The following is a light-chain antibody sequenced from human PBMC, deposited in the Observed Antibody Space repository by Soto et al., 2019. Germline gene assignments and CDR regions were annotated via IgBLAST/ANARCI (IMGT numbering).Light chain of an antibody. CDR2: KAS. CDR3: QQYNSYSGT. V-gene: IGKV1-5*03. CDR1: QSVSTW. Sequence: DIQTTQSPSTLSASVGDRVIITCRASQSVSTWLAWYQQKPGKAPKLLIYKASTLEPGVPSRFSGSGSGTVFTLTINSLQPDDFATYYCQQYNSYSGTFGQGTKVDIK. J-gene: IGKJ1*01.